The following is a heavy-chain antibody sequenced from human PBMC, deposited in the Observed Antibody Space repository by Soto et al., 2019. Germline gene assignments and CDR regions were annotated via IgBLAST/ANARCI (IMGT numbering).Heavy chain of an antibody. CDR1: GGSISSGDYY. CDR3: ARDATPAVFRRPWLPVGAIDV. V-gene: IGHV4-30-4*01. Sequence: SETLSLTCTVSGGSISSGDYYWGWIRQPPGKGLEWIGYIYYSGSTYYNPSLKSRVTISVDTSKNQFSLKLSSVTAADTAVYYCARDATPAVFRRPWLPVGAIDVWGQGTMVTVSS. J-gene: IGHJ6*02. D-gene: IGHD2-2*01. CDR2: IYYSGST.